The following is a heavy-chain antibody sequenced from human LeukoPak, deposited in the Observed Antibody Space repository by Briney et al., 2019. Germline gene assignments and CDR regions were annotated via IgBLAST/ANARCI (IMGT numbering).Heavy chain of an antibody. D-gene: IGHD6-19*01. CDR1: GGSISSGSYY. J-gene: IGHJ4*02. Sequence: SETLSLTCTVSGGSISSGSYYWSWIRQPAGKGLEWIGRIYTSGSTNYNPSLKSRVTISVDTSKNQFSLKLSSVTAADTAVYYGARGVFRSVAVDYGARGPWVTVSS. V-gene: IGHV4-61*02. CDR2: IYTSGST. CDR3: ARGVFRSVAVDY.